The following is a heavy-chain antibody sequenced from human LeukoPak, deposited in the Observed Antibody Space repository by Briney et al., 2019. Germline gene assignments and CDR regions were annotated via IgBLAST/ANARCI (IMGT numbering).Heavy chain of an antibody. J-gene: IGHJ4*02. CDR2: IRYDESNK. D-gene: IGHD2-2*01. V-gene: IGHV3-30*02. Sequence: GGSLRLSCGASGFTFHNYGMHWVRQAPGKGPEWVAFIRYDESNKYYADSVKGRFTISRDNSKNTLHLQMNSLRVEDAAVYYCARAYCASTICYGGGKIDYWGQGTLVTVSS. CDR1: GFTFHNYG. CDR3: ARAYCASTICYGGGKIDY.